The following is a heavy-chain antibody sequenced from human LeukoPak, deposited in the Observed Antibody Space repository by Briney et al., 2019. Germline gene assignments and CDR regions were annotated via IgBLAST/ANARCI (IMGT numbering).Heavy chain of an antibody. CDR3: ARGVSRSGLGY. V-gene: IGHV4-59*01. J-gene: IGHJ4*02. Sequence: SETLSFTCTVSGGSISSYYWSWIRQPPGKGLEWIGYIYYSGGTNYNPSLKSRVTISVDTSKNQFSLKLSSVTAADTAVYYCARGVSRSGLGYWGQGTLVTVSS. CDR2: IYYSGGT. CDR1: GGSISSYY. D-gene: IGHD1-14*01.